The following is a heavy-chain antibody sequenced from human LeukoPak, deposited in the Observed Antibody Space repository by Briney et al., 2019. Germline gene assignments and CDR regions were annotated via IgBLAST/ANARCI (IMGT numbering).Heavy chain of an antibody. CDR2: ISSSSTYT. Sequence: GGSLRLSCAASGFNFGDWSMNWVRQAPGKGLEWVSSISSSSTYTYYADSVRGRFTISRDNAKNSLYLQMNSLRAEDTAVYYCAREDGIFGAMDYWGQGTLVTVSS. CDR1: GFNFGDWS. V-gene: IGHV3-21*01. CDR3: AREDGIFGAMDY. J-gene: IGHJ4*02. D-gene: IGHD3-3*01.